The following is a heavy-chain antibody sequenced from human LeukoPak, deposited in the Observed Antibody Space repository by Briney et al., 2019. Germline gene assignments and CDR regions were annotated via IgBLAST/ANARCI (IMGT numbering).Heavy chain of an antibody. J-gene: IGHJ4*02. CDR3: ARSYGGKYFDS. Sequence: PGGSLRLSCAASGFTVSSNYMSWVRQAPGKGLEWVSGIYSGGSTYYDESVNRRFTISTHNNKNKLHLQMNSLRADDTAVYYCARSYGGKYFDSWGEGTLVSVSS. CDR1: GFTVSSNY. D-gene: IGHD4-23*01. CDR2: IYSGGST. V-gene: IGHV3-53*04.